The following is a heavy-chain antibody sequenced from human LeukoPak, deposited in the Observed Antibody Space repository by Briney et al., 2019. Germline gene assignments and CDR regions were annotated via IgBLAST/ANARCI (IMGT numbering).Heavy chain of an antibody. CDR1: GGSISSYY. J-gene: IGHJ4*02. D-gene: IGHD6-13*01. Sequence: KPSETLSLTCIVSGGSISSYYWSWIRQPPGKGLEWIGFIYDSGSTNYNPSLKSRVTISVDTSKNQFSLKLRSVTAADTAVYYCARGAAATYWGQGTLVTVSS. CDR2: IYDSGST. V-gene: IGHV4-59*01. CDR3: ARGAAATY.